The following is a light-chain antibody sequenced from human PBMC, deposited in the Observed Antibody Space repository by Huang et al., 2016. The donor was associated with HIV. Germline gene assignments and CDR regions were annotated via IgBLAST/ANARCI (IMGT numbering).Light chain of an antibody. J-gene: IGKJ5*01. CDR2: DAA. V-gene: IGKV3-15*01. Sequence: EIVMTQSPATLSVSPGERATLSCRASQSVSNYLAWYQQKPGQAPRLLIYDAATRATGVPGSFRGSGSGTDFTLTISSLQSEDFAVYYCQHYNNWPPITFGQGTRLEIK. CDR1: QSVSNY. CDR3: QHYNNWPPIT.